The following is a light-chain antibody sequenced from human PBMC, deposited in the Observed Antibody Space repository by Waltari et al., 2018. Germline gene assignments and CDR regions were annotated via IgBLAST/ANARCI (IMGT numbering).Light chain of an antibody. Sequence: SYALTQPTSLSVSRGQSATIPCPGDRLDEKNVCWSRQEPGQSPVLVMYQDRQRPSGIPARFSGSNSGNTATLTISAAQGMDEADYYCQAWDSSTAVFGGGTKLTVL. CDR2: QDR. CDR1: RLDEKN. CDR3: QAWDSSTAV. V-gene: IGLV3-1*01. J-gene: IGLJ3*02.